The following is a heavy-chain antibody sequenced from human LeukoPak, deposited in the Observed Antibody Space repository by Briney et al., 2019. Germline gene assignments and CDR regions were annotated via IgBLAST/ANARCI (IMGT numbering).Heavy chain of an antibody. J-gene: IGHJ4*02. CDR2: IYYSGST. D-gene: IGHD3-10*01. V-gene: IGHV4-59*01. Sequence: PSETLSLTCTVSGGSISSYYWSWIRQPPGKGLEWIGYIYYSGSTNYNPSLKSRVTISVDTSKNQFSLKLSSVTAADTAVYYCARGGALSFGELFYWGQGTLVTVSS. CDR3: ARGGALSFGELFY. CDR1: GGSISSYY.